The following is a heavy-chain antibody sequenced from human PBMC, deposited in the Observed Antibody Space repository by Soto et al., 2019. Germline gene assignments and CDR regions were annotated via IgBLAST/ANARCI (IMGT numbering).Heavy chain of an antibody. CDR2: INPSGGST. Sequence: ASVKVSCKASGYTFTSYYMHWVRQAPGQGLEWMGIINPSGGSTSYAQKFQGRVTMTRDTSTSTVYMELSSLRSEDTAVYYCAKTDIVLMVYASPLHWGQGTLVTVSS. V-gene: IGHV1-46*01. D-gene: IGHD2-8*01. CDR1: GYTFTSYY. CDR3: AKTDIVLMVYASPLH. J-gene: IGHJ4*02.